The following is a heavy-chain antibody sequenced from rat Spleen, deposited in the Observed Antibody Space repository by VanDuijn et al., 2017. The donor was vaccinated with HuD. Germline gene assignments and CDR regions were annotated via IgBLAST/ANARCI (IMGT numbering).Heavy chain of an antibody. J-gene: IGHJ2*01. CDR1: GFSLTTYH. CDR3: ARVGYSSYIRYFDY. Sequence: QVQLKESGPGLVQPSQTLSLTCTVSGFSLTTYHVSWVRQPPGKGLEWMGVIWTGGNTAYNSLLKSRLSISRDTSKSQVFLKMNSLQTEDTATYYCARVGYSSYIRYFDYWGQGVMVTVSS. D-gene: IGHD1-2*01. CDR2: IWTGGNT. V-gene: IGHV2-43*01.